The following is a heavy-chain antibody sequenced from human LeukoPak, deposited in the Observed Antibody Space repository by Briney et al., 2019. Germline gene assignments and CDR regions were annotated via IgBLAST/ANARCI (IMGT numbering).Heavy chain of an antibody. CDR2: IYYSGST. V-gene: IGHV4-59*01. CDR3: ARSYYQSPYYYYMDV. J-gene: IGHJ6*03. D-gene: IGHD1-26*01. Sequence: SETLSLTCTVSGGSISSYYWSWIRQPPGKGLEWIGYIYYSGSTNCNPSLKSRVTISVDTSKDQFSLKLSSVTAADTAVYYCARSYYQSPYYYYMDVWGKGTTVTVSS. CDR1: GGSISSYY.